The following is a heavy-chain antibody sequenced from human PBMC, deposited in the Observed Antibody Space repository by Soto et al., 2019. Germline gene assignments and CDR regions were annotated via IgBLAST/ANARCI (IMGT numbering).Heavy chain of an antibody. V-gene: IGHV1-69*01. CDR1: GGTFSSYA. CDR3: ARDGRRYYDSSGYGLYYYYGMDV. D-gene: IGHD3-22*01. J-gene: IGHJ6*02. CDR2: IIPIFGTA. Sequence: QVQLVQSGAEVKKPGSSVKVSCKASGGTFSSYAISWVRQAPGQGLEWMGGIIPIFGTANYAQKFQGRVTITADESTSTAYMELSSLRSEDTAVYYCARDGRRYYDSSGYGLYYYYGMDVWGQGTTVTVSS.